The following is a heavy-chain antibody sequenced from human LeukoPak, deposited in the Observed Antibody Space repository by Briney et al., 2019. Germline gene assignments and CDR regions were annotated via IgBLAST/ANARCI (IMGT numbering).Heavy chain of an antibody. D-gene: IGHD2-21*01. CDR3: ARHLNNCGDDCYIFDY. CDR2: IYYSGST. Sequence: SETLSLTCTVSGGSIFSYYWSWIRQPPGKGLEWVGYIYYSGSTNYNPSLKSRVTISVDTPKNQFSLRVSSVTAADTAVYYCARHLNNCGDDCYIFDYWGQGTLVTVSS. J-gene: IGHJ4*02. V-gene: IGHV4-59*08. CDR1: GGSIFSYY.